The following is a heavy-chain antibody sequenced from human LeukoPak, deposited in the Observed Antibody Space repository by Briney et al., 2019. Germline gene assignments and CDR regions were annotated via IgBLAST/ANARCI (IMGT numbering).Heavy chain of an antibody. CDR1: GGSISSGSYF. J-gene: IGHJ3*02. D-gene: IGHD6-19*01. CDR3: ARQIAVAGEWAFDI. CDR2: INYRGST. V-gene: IGHV4-39*01. Sequence: SETLSLTCTVSGGSISSGSYFWIWIRQPPGMGLEWIGSINYRGSTYYSPSLKSRVTISVGASKNQFSLKLTSVTAADSALYYCARQIAVAGEWAFDIWSQGTIVTVSS.